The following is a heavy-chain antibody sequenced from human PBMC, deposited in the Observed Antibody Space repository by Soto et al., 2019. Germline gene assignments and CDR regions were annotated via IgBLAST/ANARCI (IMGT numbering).Heavy chain of an antibody. J-gene: IGHJ4*02. V-gene: IGHV4-59*01. CDR3: ARESYYGSGATVVAY. Sequence: PSETLSLTCTGSGGSISGYYWSWIRQPPGKGLEWVGYLYYSGTTSYNPSLNSRVTMSVDTSKNQFSLKVNSVTAADTAVYYCARESYYGSGATVVAYWGQGTLVTVSS. D-gene: IGHD3-10*01. CDR2: LYYSGTT. CDR1: GGSISGYY.